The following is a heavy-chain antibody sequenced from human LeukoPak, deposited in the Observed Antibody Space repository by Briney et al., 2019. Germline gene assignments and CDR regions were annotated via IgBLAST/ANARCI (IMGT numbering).Heavy chain of an antibody. CDR3: AREGQQQRSAGGAFDI. J-gene: IGHJ3*02. CDR2: IGTAGDT. CDR1: GFTFSSYD. Sequence: GGSLRLSCAASGFTFSSYDMHWVRQATGKGLEWVSAIGTAGDTYYPGSVKGRFTISRENAKNSLYLQMNSLRAGDTAVYYCAREGQQQRSAGGAFDIWGQGTMVTVSS. D-gene: IGHD6-13*01. V-gene: IGHV3-13*01.